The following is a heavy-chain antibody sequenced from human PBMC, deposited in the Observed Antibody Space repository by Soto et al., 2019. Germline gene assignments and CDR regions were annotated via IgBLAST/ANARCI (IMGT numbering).Heavy chain of an antibody. D-gene: IGHD3-16*02. CDR1: GYTFTRFY. CDR3: ARGYGGVVVYFDH. CDR2: VNPSENIA. J-gene: IGHJ4*02. Sequence: QVQFVQSGPELKKPGASVKISCQATGYTFTRFYIDWVRQAPGQGLEWMGTVNPSENIATYAQKFQGRLTMTTDTSTSTVYMELSSLRSDDTAVYFCARGYGGVVVYFDHWGQGTLVTVSS. V-gene: IGHV1-46*01.